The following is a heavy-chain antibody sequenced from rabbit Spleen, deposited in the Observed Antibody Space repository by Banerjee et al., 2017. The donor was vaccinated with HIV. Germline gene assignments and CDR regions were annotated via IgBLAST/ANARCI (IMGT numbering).Heavy chain of an antibody. CDR3: ARDLVGVIGWNFYL. D-gene: IGHD1-1*01. CDR2: IYTGNGKN. J-gene: IGHJ4*01. Sequence: QEQLVESGGGLVQPGASLTLTCTASGFSFSSSSWICWVRQAPGKGLEWIGFIYTGNGKNYYASWAKGRFTISKTSSTTVTLQMTSLTAADTATYFCARDLVGVIGWNFYLWGPGTLVTVS. CDR1: GFSFSSSSW. V-gene: IGHV1S45*01.